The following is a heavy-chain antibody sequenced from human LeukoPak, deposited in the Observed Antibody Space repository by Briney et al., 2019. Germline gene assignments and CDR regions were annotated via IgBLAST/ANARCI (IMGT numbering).Heavy chain of an antibody. CDR1: GFTFSSYE. V-gene: IGHV3-48*03. CDR2: ISSSGSTI. D-gene: IGHD3-3*01. J-gene: IGHJ3*02. CDR3: ARRIVFGVVSPMGAFDI. Sequence: GGSLRLSCAASGFTFSSYEMNWVRQAPGKGLEWVSYISSSGSTIYYADSVKGRFTISRDNAKNSLYLQMNSLRAEDTAVYYCARRIVFGVVSPMGAFDIWGQGTMVTVSS.